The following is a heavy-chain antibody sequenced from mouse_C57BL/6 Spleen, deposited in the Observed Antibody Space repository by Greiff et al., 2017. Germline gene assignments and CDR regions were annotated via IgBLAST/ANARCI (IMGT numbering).Heavy chain of an antibody. CDR2: INPNNGGT. D-gene: IGHD2-4*01. CDR3: ARGSYDYDEGFAY. CDR1: GYTFTDYN. V-gene: IGHV1-22*01. J-gene: IGHJ3*01. Sequence: EVKLQESGPELVKPGASVKMSCKASGYTFTDYNMHWVKQSHGKSLEWIGYINPNNGGTSYNQKFKGKATLTVNKSSSTAYMELRSLTSEDSAVYYCARGSYDYDEGFAYWGQGTLVTVSA.